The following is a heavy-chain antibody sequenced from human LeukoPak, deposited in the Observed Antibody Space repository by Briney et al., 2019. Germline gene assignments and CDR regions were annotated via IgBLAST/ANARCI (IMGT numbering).Heavy chain of an antibody. CDR3: ARDHYYYYGMDV. V-gene: IGHV1-8*02. CDR2: MNPNSGNT. Sequence: ASVKVSCKASGYTFTSYGISWVRQAPGQGLEWMGWMNPNSGNTGYAQKFQGRVTMTRNTSISTAYMELSSLRSEDTAVYYCARDHYYYYGMDVWGQGTTVTVS. CDR1: GYTFTSYG. J-gene: IGHJ6*02.